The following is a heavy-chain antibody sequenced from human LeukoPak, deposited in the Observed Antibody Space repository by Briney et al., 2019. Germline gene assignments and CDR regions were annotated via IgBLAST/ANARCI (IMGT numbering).Heavy chain of an antibody. V-gene: IGHV4-39*07. CDR1: GGSISSNSFY. Sequence: SETLSLTCTVSGGSISSNSFYWGWIRQPPGKGLEWIGSLYYSGYTYYNPSLKSRVTISVDKSKNQFSLKLSSVTAADTAVYYCARVNYYDSSGYGRRGDFDYWGQGTLVTVSS. CDR2: LYYSGYT. J-gene: IGHJ4*02. CDR3: ARVNYYDSSGYGRRGDFDY. D-gene: IGHD3-22*01.